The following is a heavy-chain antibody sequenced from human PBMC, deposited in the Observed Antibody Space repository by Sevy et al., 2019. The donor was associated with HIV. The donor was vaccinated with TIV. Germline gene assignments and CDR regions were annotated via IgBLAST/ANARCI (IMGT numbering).Heavy chain of an antibody. CDR2: IYYSGST. J-gene: IGHJ4*02. CDR1: GGSISSSSYY. Sequence: SETLSLTCTVSGGSISSSSYYWGWIRQPPGKGLEWIGSIYYSGSTYYNPSLKSRVTISVDTSKNQFSLMLSSVTAADTAVYYCAGTRSSDYYDSSGYYPPFDYWGQGTLVTVSS. V-gene: IGHV4-39*01. D-gene: IGHD3-22*01. CDR3: AGTRSSDYYDSSGYYPPFDY.